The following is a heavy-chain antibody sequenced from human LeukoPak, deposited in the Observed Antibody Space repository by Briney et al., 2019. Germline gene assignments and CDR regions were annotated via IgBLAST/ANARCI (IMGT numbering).Heavy chain of an antibody. J-gene: IGHJ4*02. D-gene: IGHD5-18*01. CDR3: ARTRVQLWSAHFDY. CDR1: GGSISSGGYY. CDR2: IYYSGST. Sequence: SETLSLTCTVSGGSISSGGYYWSWIRQHPGKGLEWIGYIYYSGSTYYNPSLKSRVTISVDTSKNQFSLKLSSVTAADTAVYYCARTRVQLWSAHFDYWGQGTLVTVSS. V-gene: IGHV4-31*03.